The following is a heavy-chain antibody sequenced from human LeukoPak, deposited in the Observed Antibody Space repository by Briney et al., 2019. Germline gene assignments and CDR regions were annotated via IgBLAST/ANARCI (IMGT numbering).Heavy chain of an antibody. Sequence: GGSLRLSCAASGFTFSSYAMSWVRQAPGKGLEWVSAISGSGGSTYYADSVKGRFTISRDNSKNTLYLQMNSLRAEDTAVYYCARLPGLSHLYTGNTYHYHYMDVWGKGTTVTVSS. CDR2: ISGSGGST. V-gene: IGHV3-23*01. CDR3: ARLPGLSHLYTGNTYHYHYMDV. CDR1: GFTFSSYA. J-gene: IGHJ6*03. D-gene: IGHD3-16*02.